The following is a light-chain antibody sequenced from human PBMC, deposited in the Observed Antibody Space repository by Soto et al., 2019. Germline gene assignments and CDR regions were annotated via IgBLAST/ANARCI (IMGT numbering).Light chain of an antibody. CDR2: EVS. V-gene: IGLV2-14*01. CDR3: SSYTSSSTLYV. J-gene: IGLJ1*01. CDR1: SSDVGGYNY. Sequence: QSVLIQPASVSGSPGQSITISCTGTSSDVGGYNYVSWYQQHPGKAPKLMIYEVSNRPSGVSNRFSGSKSGNTASLTISGLQAEDEADYYCSSYTSSSTLYVFGTGTKLTVL.